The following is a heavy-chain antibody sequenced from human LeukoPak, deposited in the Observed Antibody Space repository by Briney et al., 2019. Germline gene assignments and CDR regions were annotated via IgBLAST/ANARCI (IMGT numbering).Heavy chain of an antibody. CDR2: ISGSGGST. D-gene: IGHD3-16*01. J-gene: IGHJ6*04. CDR1: GFTFSSYA. Sequence: QPGGSLRLSCAASGFTFSSYAMSWVRQAPGKGLEWVPAISGSGGSTYYADSVKGRFTISRDNSKNTLYLQMNSLRAEDTALYYCARDLASSDVWGKGTTVTVSS. CDR3: ARDLASSDV. V-gene: IGHV3-23*01.